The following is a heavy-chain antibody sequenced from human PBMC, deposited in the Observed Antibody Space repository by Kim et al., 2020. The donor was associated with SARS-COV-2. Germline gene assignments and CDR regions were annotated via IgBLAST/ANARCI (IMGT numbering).Heavy chain of an antibody. Sequence: GGSLRLSCAASGLTFSSYWMSWVRQAPGKGLEWVAIIKEDGSEKYYVDSVKGRFTISRDNAKNSLYLQMTSLRVEDTAVYYCASGLAGGYWGQRTRVTVSS. J-gene: IGHJ4*02. V-gene: IGHV3-7*03. CDR2: IKEDGSEK. CDR1: GLTFSSYW. CDR3: ASGLAGGY. D-gene: IGHD6-13*01.